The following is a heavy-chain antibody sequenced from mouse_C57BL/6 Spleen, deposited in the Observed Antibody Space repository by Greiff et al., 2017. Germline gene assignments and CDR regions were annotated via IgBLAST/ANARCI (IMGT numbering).Heavy chain of an antibody. D-gene: IGHD2-3*01. J-gene: IGHJ4*01. Sequence: QVQLQQPGAELVKPGASVKLSCKASGYTFTSYWMHWVKQRPGQGLEWIGMIHPNSGSTNYNEKFKSKATLTVDKSSSTAYMQLSCLTSEDSAVYYCAPIYDGYYGYAMDYWGQGTSVTVSS. CDR2: IHPNSGST. V-gene: IGHV1-64*01. CDR3: APIYDGYYGYAMDY. CDR1: GYTFTSYW.